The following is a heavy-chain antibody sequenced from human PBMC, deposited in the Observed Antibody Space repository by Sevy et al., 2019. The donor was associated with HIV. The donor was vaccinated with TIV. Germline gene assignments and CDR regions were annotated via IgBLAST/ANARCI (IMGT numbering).Heavy chain of an antibody. Sequence: GGSLRLSCTASGFTFSSYEMNWVRQAPGKGLEGVSYISNSGSTIHYQDSVKGRFTISRDNAKNSLYLQMNSLRAEDTAVYYCARDLSPSATTVPHFDYWGRGTLVTVSS. D-gene: IGHD4-17*01. CDR1: GFTFSSYE. CDR3: ARDLSPSATTVPHFDY. CDR2: ISNSGSTI. V-gene: IGHV3-48*03. J-gene: IGHJ4*02.